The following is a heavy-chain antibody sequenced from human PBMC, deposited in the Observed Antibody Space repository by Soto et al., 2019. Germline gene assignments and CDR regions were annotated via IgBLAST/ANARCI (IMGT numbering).Heavy chain of an antibody. CDR3: VRDRVGASSFDY. CDR2: IIPSPART. J-gene: IGHJ4*02. D-gene: IGHD1-26*01. V-gene: IGHV1-69*08. CDR1: GGTFSNSP. Sequence: QVQLVQSGAELRKPGSAVKLSCKASGGTFSNSPISWVRQIPGQGPEWMGRIIPSPARTIYSRKFRGRVTLNADKSTQTVYMTLSSLTTEDSGVYYCVRDRVGASSFDYWGQGTRVTVSS.